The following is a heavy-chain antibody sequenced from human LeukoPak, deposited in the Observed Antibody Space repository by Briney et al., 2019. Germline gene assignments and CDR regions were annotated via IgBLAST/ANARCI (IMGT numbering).Heavy chain of an antibody. CDR2: INHSGST. V-gene: IGHV4-34*01. J-gene: IGHJ4*02. CDR1: GGSFSGYY. CDR3: ARLGYCSGGSCYSRLIDY. D-gene: IGHD2-15*01. Sequence: PSETLSLTCAVYGGSFSGYYWSWIRQPPGKGLEWIGEINHSGSTNYNPSLKSRVTISVDTSKNQFSLKLSSVTAADTAVYYCARLGYCSGGSCYSRLIDYWGQGTLVTVSS.